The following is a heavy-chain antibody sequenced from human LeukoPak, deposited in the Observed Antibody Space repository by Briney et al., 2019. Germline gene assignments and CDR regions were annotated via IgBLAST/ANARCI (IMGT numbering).Heavy chain of an antibody. CDR2: ISYSGST. Sequence: SETLSLTCTVSGDSISTSYWSWIRQPPGKGLEWIGYISYSGSTKYNPSLKSRVTISLDTSKNEFSLKLTSVTATDTAVYYCARSSAWSPFDYWGQGTLVTVSS. V-gene: IGHV4-59*01. D-gene: IGHD6-19*01. CDR1: GDSISTSY. CDR3: ARSSAWSPFDY. J-gene: IGHJ4*02.